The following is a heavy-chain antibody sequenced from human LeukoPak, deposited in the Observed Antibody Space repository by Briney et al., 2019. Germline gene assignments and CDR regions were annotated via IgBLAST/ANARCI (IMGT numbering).Heavy chain of an antibody. Sequence: GGSLRLSCAASGFTVSSTFMSWVRQAPGKGPEWVSVIYRDANTHYADSVKGRFTISRDDSKNTLYLQMNSLRADDTAVYYCAKLGLGTRRLWYFDLWGRGTLVTVSS. V-gene: IGHV3-66*04. CDR1: GFTVSSTF. CDR3: AKLGLGTRRLWYFDL. D-gene: IGHD7-27*01. CDR2: IYRDANT. J-gene: IGHJ2*01.